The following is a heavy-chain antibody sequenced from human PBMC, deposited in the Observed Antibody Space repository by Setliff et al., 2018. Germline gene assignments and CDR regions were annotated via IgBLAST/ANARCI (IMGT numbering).Heavy chain of an antibody. CDR2: FFHTGNA. V-gene: IGHV4-38-2*02. CDR1: GYSISSGYY. J-gene: IGHJ4*02. CDR3: ARHLWGRYMAESSDYFDY. D-gene: IGHD3-3*02. Sequence: SETLSLTCTVSGYSISSGYYWGWIRQPTGKGLEWLGSFFHTGNAYYNPSLEGRVTISVDTSNNQFSLKLSSVTAADTAVYYCARHLWGRYMAESSDYFDYWGQGSLVTVSS.